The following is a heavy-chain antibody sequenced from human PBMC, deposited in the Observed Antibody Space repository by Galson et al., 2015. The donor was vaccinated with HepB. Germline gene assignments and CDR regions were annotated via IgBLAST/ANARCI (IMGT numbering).Heavy chain of an antibody. V-gene: IGHV4-34*01. D-gene: IGHD3-10*01. CDR1: GGSFSGYY. Sequence: ETLSLTCAVYGGSFSGYYWSWIRQPPGKGLEWIGEINHSGSTNYNPSLKSRVTISVDTSKNQFSLKLSSVTAADTAVYYCARVAVRPGTCFDYWGQGTLVTVSS. CDR3: ARVAVRPGTCFDY. CDR2: INHSGST. J-gene: IGHJ4*02.